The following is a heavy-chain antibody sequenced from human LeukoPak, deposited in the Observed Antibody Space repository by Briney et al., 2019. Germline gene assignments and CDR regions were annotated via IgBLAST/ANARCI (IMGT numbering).Heavy chain of an antibody. D-gene: IGHD1-26*01. CDR3: AGSSGSYSNWFDP. CDR1: GFTFTSSA. CDR2: IVVGSGNT. V-gene: IGHV1-58*02. J-gene: IGHJ5*02. Sequence: GTSVKDSCKASGFTFTSSAMQWVRQARGQRLEWIGWIVVGSGNTNYAQKFQERVTITRDMSTSTAYMELSSLRSEDTAVYYCAGSSGSYSNWFDPWGQGTLVTVSS.